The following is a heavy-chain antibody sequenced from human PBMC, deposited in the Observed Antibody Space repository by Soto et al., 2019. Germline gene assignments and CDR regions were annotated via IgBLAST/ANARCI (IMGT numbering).Heavy chain of an antibody. CDR3: AKAYSNHKDYYYYYMDV. D-gene: IGHD4-4*01. V-gene: IGHV3-30*18. J-gene: IGHJ6*03. CDR1: GFTFSSYG. Sequence: QVQLVESGGGVVQPGRSLRLSCAASGFTFSSYGMHWVRQAPGKGLEWVAVISYDGSNKYYADSVKGRFTISRDNSKNPMYLQMNSLRAEDTAVYYCAKAYSNHKDYYYYYMDVWGKGTTVTVSS. CDR2: ISYDGSNK.